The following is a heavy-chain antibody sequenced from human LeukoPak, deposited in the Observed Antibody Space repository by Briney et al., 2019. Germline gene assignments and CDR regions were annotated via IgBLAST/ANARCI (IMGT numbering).Heavy chain of an antibody. Sequence: GGSLRLSCAASGFTFSSYAMSWVRQAPGKGLEWVSAISGSGGSTYYADSVKGRFTISRDNSKNTLYLQMNSLRAEDTAVYYGAKEGIAARRGSVDYWGQGTLVTVSS. D-gene: IGHD6-6*01. J-gene: IGHJ4*02. V-gene: IGHV3-23*01. CDR2: ISGSGGST. CDR3: AKEGIAARRGSVDY. CDR1: GFTFSSYA.